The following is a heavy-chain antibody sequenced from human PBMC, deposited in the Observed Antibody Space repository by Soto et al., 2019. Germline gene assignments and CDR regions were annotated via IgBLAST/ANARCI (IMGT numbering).Heavy chain of an antibody. CDR3: ARAPIAVAGAPPTPKVKYYFDY. CDR2: TYYRSKWYN. CDR1: GDSVSSNSAA. D-gene: IGHD6-19*01. J-gene: IGHJ4*02. V-gene: IGHV6-1*01. Sequence: PSQTLSLTCAISGDSVSSNSAAWNWIRQSPSRGLEWLGRTYYRSKWYNDYAVSVKSRITINPDTSKNQFSLQLNSVTPEDTAVYYCARAPIAVAGAPPTPKVKYYFDYWGQGTLVTVSS.